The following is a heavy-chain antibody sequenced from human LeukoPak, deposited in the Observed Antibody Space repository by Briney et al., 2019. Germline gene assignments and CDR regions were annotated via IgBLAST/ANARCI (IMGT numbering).Heavy chain of an antibody. CDR2: MNGDGRTT. CDR3: GRSFTVFGGRATRDM. D-gene: IGHD2-15*01. V-gene: IGHV3-74*01. CDR1: GFTFSSYW. J-gene: IGHJ3*01. Sequence: PGGSLRLSCAASGFTFSSYWMHWVRQAPGRGLVWVSRMNGDGRTTHYADSVKGRFTIPRDNAKNTLYRQMNSLRDEDTAVYYCGRSFTVFGGRATRDMWGQGTMVTFSS.